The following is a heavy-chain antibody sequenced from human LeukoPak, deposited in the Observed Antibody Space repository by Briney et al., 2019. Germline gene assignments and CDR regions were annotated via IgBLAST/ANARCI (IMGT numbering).Heavy chain of an antibody. J-gene: IGHJ4*02. D-gene: IGHD3-16*01. CDR3: ARRQGSVAYTFDY. CDR1: GFTFRSYS. Sequence: GGSLRLSCAASGFTFRSYSMNWVRQAPGKGLEWVSYISSSSSTIYYADSVKGRFTISRDNAKNSLYLQMNSLRVEDSAVYYCARRQGSVAYTFDYWGQGTLVTVSS. V-gene: IGHV3-48*04. CDR2: ISSSSSTI.